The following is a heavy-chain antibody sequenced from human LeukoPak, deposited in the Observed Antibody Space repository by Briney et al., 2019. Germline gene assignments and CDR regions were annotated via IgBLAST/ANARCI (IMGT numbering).Heavy chain of an antibody. J-gene: IGHJ4*02. D-gene: IGHD6-13*01. CDR3: AKSDAAAAFDY. Sequence: SVKVSCKASGGTFSSYAISWVRQAPGQGLEWMGGIIPIFGTANYAQKFQGRVTITADESTSTAYMELSSLRAEDTALYYCAKSDAAAAFDYWGQGTLVTVSS. CDR1: GGTFSSYA. CDR2: IIPIFGTA. V-gene: IGHV1-69*13.